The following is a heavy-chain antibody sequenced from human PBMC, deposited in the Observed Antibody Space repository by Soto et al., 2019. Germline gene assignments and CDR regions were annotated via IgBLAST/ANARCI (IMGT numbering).Heavy chain of an antibody. CDR3: AKDRAYFDTDDAFDV. CDR2: ISVSGVAT. Sequence: EVQLLESGGGLVQPGGSLRLSCATSGFTFSNYAMTWVRQAPGKGLEWVSAISVSGVATYYAAFVKGRFTISRDNSKNTLYLQMNSLRAEDTAVYYCAKDRAYFDTDDAFDVWGQGTMVTVSA. CDR1: GFTFSNYA. D-gene: IGHD3-9*01. V-gene: IGHV3-23*01. J-gene: IGHJ3*01.